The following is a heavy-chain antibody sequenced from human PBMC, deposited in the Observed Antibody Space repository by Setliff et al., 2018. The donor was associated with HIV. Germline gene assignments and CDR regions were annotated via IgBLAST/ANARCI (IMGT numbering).Heavy chain of an antibody. Sequence: PSETLSLTCTVSGGSISSYYWSWIRQPPGKGLEWIGYIYTSGSTNYNPSLKSRVTISVDTSKNRFSLKLSSVTAADTAVYYCAITGYSSGYWYFDYWGQGTLVTVS. J-gene: IGHJ4*02. D-gene: IGHD6-19*01. V-gene: IGHV4-4*09. CDR3: AITGYSSGYWYFDY. CDR1: GGSISSYY. CDR2: IYTSGST.